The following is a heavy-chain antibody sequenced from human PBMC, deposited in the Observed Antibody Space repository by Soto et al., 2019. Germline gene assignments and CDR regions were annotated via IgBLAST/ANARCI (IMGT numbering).Heavy chain of an antibody. CDR1: GGSFSGYY. D-gene: IGHD3-16*01. CDR2: INHSGST. CDR3: ARRGKGAYWFDP. J-gene: IGHJ5*02. V-gene: IGHV4-34*01. Sequence: QVQLQQWGAGLLKPSETLSLTCAVYGGSFSGYYWSWIRQPPGKGLEWIGEINHSGSTNYNPSLKSRVNISVDTSKNQFALKLSSVTAADTAVYYCARRGKGAYWFDPWGQGTLVTVSS.